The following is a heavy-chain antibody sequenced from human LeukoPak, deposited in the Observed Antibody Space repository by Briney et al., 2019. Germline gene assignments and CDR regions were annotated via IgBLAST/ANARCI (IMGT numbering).Heavy chain of an antibody. CDR1: GFTFGTYG. D-gene: IGHD7-27*01. J-gene: IGHJ2*01. CDR2: IIGSSTWT. V-gene: IGHV3-23*01. CDR3: ARELVSLGTGYFDL. Sequence: QPGGSLRLSCEASGFTFGTYGMTWVRQAPGKGLEWVSGIIGSSTWTYYADSVRGRFTISRDNSKNTLHLQMNNLTADDTAIYYCARELVSLGTGYFDLWGRGTLVTVSS.